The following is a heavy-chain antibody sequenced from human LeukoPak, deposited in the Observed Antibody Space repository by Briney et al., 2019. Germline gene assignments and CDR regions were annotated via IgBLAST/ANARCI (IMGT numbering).Heavy chain of an antibody. Sequence: PGGSLRLSCAASGFTFSSYGVHWVRQAPGKGLEWVAVISYDGSNKYYADSVKGRFTISRDNSKNTLYLQMNSLRAEDTAVYYCAKDPVGGVIVYYFDYWGQGTLVTVSS. J-gene: IGHJ4*02. CDR3: AKDPVGGVIVYYFDY. CDR2: ISYDGSNK. D-gene: IGHD3-16*02. CDR1: GFTFSSYG. V-gene: IGHV3-30*18.